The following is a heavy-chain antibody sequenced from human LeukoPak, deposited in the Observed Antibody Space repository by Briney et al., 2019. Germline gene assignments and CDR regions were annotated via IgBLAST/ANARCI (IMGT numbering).Heavy chain of an antibody. J-gene: IGHJ4*02. D-gene: IGHD6-19*01. CDR1: GFTFSSYG. Sequence: GSLRLSWAASGFTFSSYGMHWVRQAPGKGLEWVAVISYDGSNKYYADSVKGRFTISRDNSKSTLYLQMNSLRAEDTAVYYCAKQAQAGYWGQGTLVTVSS. CDR2: ISYDGSNK. CDR3: AKQAQAGY. V-gene: IGHV3-30*18.